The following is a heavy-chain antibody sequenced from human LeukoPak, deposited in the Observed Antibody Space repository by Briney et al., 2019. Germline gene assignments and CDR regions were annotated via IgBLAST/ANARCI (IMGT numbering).Heavy chain of an antibody. V-gene: IGHV3-74*01. J-gene: IGHJ4*02. D-gene: IGHD3-10*01. CDR2: IKSDGSNS. CDR3: VRVGGRSSIGGDC. Sequence: GGSLRLSCAASGFTFSTYWMHWVRQAPGTGLAWVSRIKSDGSNSNYADCVKGRFTISRDNAKNTLYLQMNSRRAEDTAVYHCVRVGGRSSIGGDCWGQGTLVTVSS. CDR1: GFTFSTYW.